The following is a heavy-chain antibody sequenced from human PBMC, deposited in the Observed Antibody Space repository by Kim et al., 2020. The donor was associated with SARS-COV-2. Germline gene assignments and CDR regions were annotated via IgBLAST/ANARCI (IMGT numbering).Heavy chain of an antibody. CDR3: ARVSQYYDFWSGHGPYFDY. CDR2: IYYSGST. D-gene: IGHD3-3*01. J-gene: IGHJ4*02. Sequence: SETLSLTCTVSGGSISSGDYYWSWIRQPPGKGLEWIGYIYYSGSTYYNPSLKSRVTISVDTSKNQFSLKLSSVTAADTAVYYCARVSQYYDFWSGHGPYFDYWGQGTLVTVSS. CDR1: GGSISSGDYY. V-gene: IGHV4-30-4*01.